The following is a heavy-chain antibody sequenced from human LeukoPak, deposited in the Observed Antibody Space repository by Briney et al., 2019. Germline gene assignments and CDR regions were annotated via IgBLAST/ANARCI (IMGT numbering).Heavy chain of an antibody. CDR2: IYHSGST. D-gene: IGHD4-17*01. J-gene: IGHJ3*02. V-gene: IGHV4-38-2*01. CDR3: ARNTTNHTITVTNAFDI. CDR1: GYSISSGYY. Sequence: SETLSLTCAVSGYSISSGYYWGWIRRPPGKGLEWIGSIYHSGSTYYNPSLKSRVTISVDTSKNQFSLKLSSVTAADTAVYYCARNTTNHTITVTNAFDIWGQGTMVTVSS.